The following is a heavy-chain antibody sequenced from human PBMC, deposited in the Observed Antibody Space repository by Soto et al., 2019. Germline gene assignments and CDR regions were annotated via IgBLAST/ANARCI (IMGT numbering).Heavy chain of an antibody. CDR1: GFTFSWYS. CDR3: ARVHYYDSSGYSH. CDR2: ISSSSSYI. Sequence: GGSLSLSCAASGFTFSWYSMNWVRQAPGKGLEWVSSISSSSSYIYYADSVKGRFTISRDNAKNSLYLQMNSLRAEDTAVYYCARVHYYDSSGYSHWGQGTLVTVSS. D-gene: IGHD3-22*01. V-gene: IGHV3-21*01. J-gene: IGHJ4*02.